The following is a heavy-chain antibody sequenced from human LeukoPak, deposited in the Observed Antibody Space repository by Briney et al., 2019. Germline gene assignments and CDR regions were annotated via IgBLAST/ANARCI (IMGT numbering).Heavy chain of an antibody. CDR3: ARLRAVTWNSSWLQVRRRFDY. V-gene: IGHV4-34*01. J-gene: IGHJ4*02. D-gene: IGHD6-13*01. Sequence: SETLSLTCAVYGGSFSGYYWSWIRQPPGKGLEWIGEINHSGSTNYNPSLKSRVTISVDTSKNQFSLKLSSVTGTDKAVYYCARLRAVTWNSSWLQVRRRFDYWGQGTLVTVSS. CDR2: INHSGST. CDR1: GGSFSGYY.